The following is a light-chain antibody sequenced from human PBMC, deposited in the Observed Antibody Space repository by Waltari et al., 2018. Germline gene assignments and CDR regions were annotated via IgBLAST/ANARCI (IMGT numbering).Light chain of an antibody. Sequence: EIVLTQSPATLSLSPGERATISCRASQSVGNYLAWYRQKPGQAPRLLIFDASNRATGIPARFSGSGSGTDFTLTISSLEPEDFAVYYCQQRSNWSPALTFGGGTRVEIK. CDR3: QQRSNWSPALT. J-gene: IGKJ4*01. CDR2: DAS. CDR1: QSVGNY. V-gene: IGKV3-11*01.